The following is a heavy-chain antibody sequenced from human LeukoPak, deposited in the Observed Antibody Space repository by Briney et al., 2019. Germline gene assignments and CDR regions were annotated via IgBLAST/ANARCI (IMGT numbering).Heavy chain of an antibody. D-gene: IGHD3-16*01. Sequence: PGGSLRLPCAASGFTVSNCCMSWVRQAPGKGLEWVANMKPDGREKNYVDSVKGRFTISRDNAKNSLYLQMNSLRAEDTAVYYCARSFDYVWGRDWGQGTLVTVSS. V-gene: IGHV3-7*01. CDR1: GFTVSNCC. CDR3: ARSFDYVWGRD. J-gene: IGHJ4*02. CDR2: MKPDGREK.